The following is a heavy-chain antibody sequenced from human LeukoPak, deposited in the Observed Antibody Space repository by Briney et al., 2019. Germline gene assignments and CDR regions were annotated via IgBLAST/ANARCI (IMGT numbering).Heavy chain of an antibody. CDR3: ARGDGWYGYYGMDV. CDR1: GFTFSSYW. CDR2: IKQDGSEK. J-gene: IGHJ6*02. Sequence: PGGSLRLSCAASGFTFSSYWMSWVRQAPGKGLEWVANIKQDGSEKYYVDSVKGRFTISRDNAKNSLYLQMNSLRAEDTAVYYCARGDGWYGYYGMDVWGQGTTVTVSS. D-gene: IGHD6-19*01. V-gene: IGHV3-7*01.